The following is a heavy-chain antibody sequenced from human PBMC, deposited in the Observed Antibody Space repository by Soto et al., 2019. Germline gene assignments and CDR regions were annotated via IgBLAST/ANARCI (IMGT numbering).Heavy chain of an antibody. CDR3: ARDPGLDSILAADDNFEY. Sequence: PGGSLRLSCAASGFTFSDYYMSWIRQAPGKGLEWVSYISSSSSYTNYADSVKGRFTISRDNAKNSLYLQMNSLRAEDTAVYYCARDPGLDSILAADDNFEYWGQGTLVTVSS. D-gene: IGHD6-13*01. J-gene: IGHJ4*02. CDR1: GFTFSDYY. CDR2: ISSSSSYT. V-gene: IGHV3-11*05.